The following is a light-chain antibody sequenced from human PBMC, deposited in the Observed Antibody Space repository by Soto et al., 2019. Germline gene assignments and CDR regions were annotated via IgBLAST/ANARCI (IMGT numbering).Light chain of an antibody. CDR3: QQSNSYPWT. V-gene: IGKV1-5*03. J-gene: IGKJ1*01. CDR2: MAS. Sequence: DIPMTQSPSTLSASAGDRVTITCRASQRISPYLAWYQQKPGKAPKLLIYMASSLQSGVPSSFSGSGSGTEVTLTSSSLQPDDFATYCCQQSNSYPWTFGQGTQVDIK. CDR1: QRISPY.